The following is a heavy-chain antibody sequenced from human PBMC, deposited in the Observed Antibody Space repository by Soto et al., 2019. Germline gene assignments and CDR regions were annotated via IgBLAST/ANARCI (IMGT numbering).Heavy chain of an antibody. CDR3: ASGNDSSGYAPFDP. Sequence: ASVKVSCTASGYTFTSYGISWVRQAPGQGLEWMGWISAYNGNTNYAQKLQGRVTMTTDTSTSTAYMELRSLRSDDTAVYYCASGNDSSGYAPFDPWGQGTLVTVSS. D-gene: IGHD3-22*01. J-gene: IGHJ5*02. CDR1: GYTFTSYG. V-gene: IGHV1-18*01. CDR2: ISAYNGNT.